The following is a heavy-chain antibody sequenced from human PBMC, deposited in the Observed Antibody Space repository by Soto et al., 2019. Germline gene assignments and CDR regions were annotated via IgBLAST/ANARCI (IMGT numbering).Heavy chain of an antibody. CDR3: ARLSSYSSSALYYGMDV. CDR2: IYPGDSDT. J-gene: IGHJ6*02. D-gene: IGHD6-6*01. Sequence: PGESLKISCKGSGYSFTSYWIGWVRQMPGKGLEWMGIIYPGDSDTRYSPSLQGQVTISADKSISAAYLQWSSLKASDTAMYYCARLSSYSSSALYYGMDVWGQGTTVTVSS. CDR1: GYSFTSYW. V-gene: IGHV5-51*01.